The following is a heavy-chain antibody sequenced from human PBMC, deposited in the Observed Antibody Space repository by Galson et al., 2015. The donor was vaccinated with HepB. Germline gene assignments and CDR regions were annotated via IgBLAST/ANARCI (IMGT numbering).Heavy chain of an antibody. J-gene: IGHJ6*03. CDR1: GFTFSSYD. Sequence: SLRLSCAASGFTFSSYDMHWVRQGTGKGLEWVSAINTVGDTFYEDSVKGRFTISRENAKNSLYLHMSSLTAGDTAIFYCARTLPGTGWNYIDVWGKGPTVIVSS. V-gene: IGHV3-13*01. CDR3: ARTLPGTGWNYIDV. CDR2: INTVGDT. D-gene: IGHD6-19*01.